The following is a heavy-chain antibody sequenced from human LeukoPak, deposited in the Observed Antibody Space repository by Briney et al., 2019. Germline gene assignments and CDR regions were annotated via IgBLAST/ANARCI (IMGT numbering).Heavy chain of an antibody. V-gene: IGHV3-74*01. CDR2: IKSDGST. CDR1: GFTFSSYW. D-gene: IGHD3-22*01. J-gene: IGHJ1*01. CDR3: ARAPSEIGGYYPEYFRH. Sequence: GGSLRLSCAASGFTFSSYWMHWVRQAPGKGLVWVSRIKSDGSTNYADSVKGRFTISRDNAKNTISLQENSLRAEDTGVYYCARAPSEIGGYYPEYFRHWGQGTLVTVSS.